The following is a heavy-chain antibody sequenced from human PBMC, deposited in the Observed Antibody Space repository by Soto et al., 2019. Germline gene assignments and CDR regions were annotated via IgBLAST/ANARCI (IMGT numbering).Heavy chain of an antibody. CDR3: ARLQYGDYANNFDY. V-gene: IGHV4-59*08. CDR2: IYYSGST. D-gene: IGHD4-17*01. Sequence: SETLSLTCTVSGGSISSYYWSWIRQPPGKGLEWIGYIYYSGSTNYNPSLKSRVTISVDTSKNQFSLKLSSVTAADTAVYYCARLQYGDYANNFDYWGQGTLVTVSS. J-gene: IGHJ4*02. CDR1: GGSISSYY.